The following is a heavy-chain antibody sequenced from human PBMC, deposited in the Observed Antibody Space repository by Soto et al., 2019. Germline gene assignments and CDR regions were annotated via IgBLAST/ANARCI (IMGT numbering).Heavy chain of an antibody. D-gene: IGHD3-3*01. V-gene: IGHV3-21*01. CDR3: ARDEGDFWSGYQIYYYYGMDV. CDR2: ISSSGSYI. J-gene: IGHJ6*02. CDR1: GFTFSSYS. Sequence: GGALRVSCAASGFTFSSYSMNWVRQAPGKGLEWVSSISSSGSYIYYADSVKGRFTISRDNAKNSLYLQMNSLRAEDTAVYYCARDEGDFWSGYQIYYYYGMDVWGQGTTVPVS.